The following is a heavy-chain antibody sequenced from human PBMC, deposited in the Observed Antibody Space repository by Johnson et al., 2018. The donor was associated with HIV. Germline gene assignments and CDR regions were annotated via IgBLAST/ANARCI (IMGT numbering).Heavy chain of an antibody. Sequence: VQLVESGGGVVRPGESLRLSCAASGFTFDDYGMSWVRQAPGKGLEWVSGINWNGGSTHYADSVKGRFTISRDNAKNSLYLQINSLRAEDTAFYYCARGFSSGYNDAFDIWGQGTMLTVSS. V-gene: IGHV3-20*04. CDR2: INWNGGST. CDR1: GFTFDDYG. J-gene: IGHJ3*02. CDR3: ARGFSSGYNDAFDI. D-gene: IGHD3-22*01.